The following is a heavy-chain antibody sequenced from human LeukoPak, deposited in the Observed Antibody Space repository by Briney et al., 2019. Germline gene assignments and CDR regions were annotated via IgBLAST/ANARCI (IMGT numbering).Heavy chain of an antibody. Sequence: PGGSLRLSCAASGFTFSSYSMNWVRQAPGKGLEWVSSISSSSSYIYYADSVKGRFTISRDNSKNTLYLQMNSLRSEDTAVYYCARDKGLEGSGSYYYWGQGTLVTVSS. V-gene: IGHV3-21*04. CDR3: ARDKGLEGSGSYYY. D-gene: IGHD3-10*01. CDR2: ISSSSSYI. J-gene: IGHJ4*02. CDR1: GFTFSSYS.